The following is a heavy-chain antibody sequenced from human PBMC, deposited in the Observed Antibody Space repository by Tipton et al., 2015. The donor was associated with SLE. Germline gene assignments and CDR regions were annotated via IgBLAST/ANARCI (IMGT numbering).Heavy chain of an antibody. CDR1: GGSISSHY. Sequence: TLSLTCTVSGGSISSHYWSWIRQPPGKGLEWIGFIYYSGSTNYNPSLKSRVTISLDTSKNQFSLKLTSVTAADTAVYYCTRGGQWLALDAFDIWGQGTMVTVSS. D-gene: IGHD6-19*01. V-gene: IGHV4-59*11. CDR3: TRGGQWLALDAFDI. J-gene: IGHJ3*02. CDR2: IYYSGST.